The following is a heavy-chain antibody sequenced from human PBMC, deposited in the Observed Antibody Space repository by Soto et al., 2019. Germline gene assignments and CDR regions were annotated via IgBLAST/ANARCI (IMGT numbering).Heavy chain of an antibody. CDR2: IIPIFGTA. J-gene: IGHJ4*02. CDR3: ARAPGYSSGWYAFDY. Sequence: SVKVSGKASGGTFICYAISWLLQAPVQGLEWMGGIIPIFGTANYAQNFQGRVTITADESTSTAYMELSSLRSEDTAVYYCARAPGYSSGWYAFDYWGQGTLVTVSS. V-gene: IGHV1-69*13. D-gene: IGHD6-19*01. CDR1: GGTFICYA.